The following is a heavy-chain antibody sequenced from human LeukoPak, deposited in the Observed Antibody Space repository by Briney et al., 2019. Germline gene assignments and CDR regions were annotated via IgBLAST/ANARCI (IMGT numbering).Heavy chain of an antibody. D-gene: IGHD3-9*01. CDR3: ARGRRVRYFDSFYYGVDV. CDR1: GGSVSSGSYY. V-gene: IGHV4-61*01. Sequence: PSETLSLTCTVSGGSVSSGSYYWSWIRQPPGKGLEWIGYIYYSGSTNYNPSLKSRVTISVDTSKNQFSLKLSSVTAADTAVYYCARGRRVRYFDSFYYGVDVWGQGTTVTVSS. CDR2: IYYSGST. J-gene: IGHJ6*02.